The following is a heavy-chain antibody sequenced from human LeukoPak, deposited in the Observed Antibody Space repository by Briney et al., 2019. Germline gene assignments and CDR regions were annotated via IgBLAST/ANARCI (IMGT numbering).Heavy chain of an antibody. D-gene: IGHD4-17*01. CDR2: IFYSGST. CDR1: GGSISSNTHY. CDR3: ASQGTTVDY. J-gene: IGHJ4*02. Sequence: PSGTLSLTCTVSGGSISSNTHYWGWIRQPPGKGLEWIGNIFYSGSTYYNPSLKSRVTISVDTSKNQFSLKLSSVTAADTAVYYCASQGTTVDYWGQGTLVTVSS. V-gene: IGHV4-39*01.